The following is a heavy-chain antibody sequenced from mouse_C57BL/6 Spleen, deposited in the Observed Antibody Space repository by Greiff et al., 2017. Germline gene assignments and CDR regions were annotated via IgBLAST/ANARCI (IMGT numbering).Heavy chain of an antibody. CDR1: GYTFTSYW. CDR3: ARDHYDYDSLAY. Sequence: QVQLLQPGAELVKPGASVKLSCKASGYTFTSYWMHWVKQRPGRGLEWIGRIDPNGGGTKYNGKFKGKATLTVDKPSSTAYMQLSSLTSEDSAVYYCARDHYDYDSLAYWGQGTLVTVSA. J-gene: IGHJ3*01. V-gene: IGHV1-72*01. D-gene: IGHD2-4*01. CDR2: IDPNGGGT.